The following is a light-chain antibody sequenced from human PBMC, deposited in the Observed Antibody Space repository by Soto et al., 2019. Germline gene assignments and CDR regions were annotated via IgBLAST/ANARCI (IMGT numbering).Light chain of an antibody. J-gene: IGKJ1*01. CDR2: KVS. CDR3: MQGIQPRWT. CDR1: QSLVHSDGNTY. Sequence: DVVMTQSPLSLPVTLGQPASISCRSSQSLVHSDGNTYLNRFQQRPGQSPRRLIYKVSNRDSWVPDRFSGSGSGTDFTLKISRVEAEDVGVYYCMQGIQPRWTFGQGTKVDIK. V-gene: IGKV2-30*02.